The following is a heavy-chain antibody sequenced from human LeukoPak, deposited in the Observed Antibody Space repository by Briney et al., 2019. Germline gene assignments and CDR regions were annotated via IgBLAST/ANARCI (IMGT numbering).Heavy chain of an antibody. D-gene: IGHD1-1*01. CDR2: ISYDGSNK. V-gene: IGHV3-30*01. CDR1: GFTFSSYA. J-gene: IGHJ6*03. Sequence: GGSLRLSCAASGFTFSSYAMHWVRQAPGKELEWVAVISYDGSNKYYADSVKGRFTISRDNSKNTLYLQMNSLRAEDTAVYYCARVGGTSAYYYYYMDVWGKGTTVTVSS. CDR3: ARVGGTSAYYYYYMDV.